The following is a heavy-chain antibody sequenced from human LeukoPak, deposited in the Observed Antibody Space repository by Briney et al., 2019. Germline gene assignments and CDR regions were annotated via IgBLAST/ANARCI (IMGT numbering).Heavy chain of an antibody. J-gene: IGHJ4*02. V-gene: IGHV3-21*01. CDR2: ISSSSSYI. CDR3: ARDDRRTTVHSDY. Sequence: PGGSLRLSCAASGFTFSSYSMSWVRQAPGKGLEWVSSISSSSSYIYYADSVKGRFTISRDNAKNSLYLQMNSLRAEDTAVYYCARDDRRTTVHSDYWGQGTLVTVSS. D-gene: IGHD4-11*01. CDR1: GFTFSSYS.